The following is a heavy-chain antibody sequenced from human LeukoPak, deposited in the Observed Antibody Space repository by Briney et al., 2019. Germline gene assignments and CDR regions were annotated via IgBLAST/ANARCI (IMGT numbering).Heavy chain of an antibody. J-gene: IGHJ4*02. CDR1: GFTVSSNY. Sequence: GRSLRLSCAASGFTVSSNYMSWVRQAPGKGLEWVSVIYSGGSTYYADSVKGRFTISRDNSKNTLYLQMNSLRAEDTAVYYCATTIAAADHTFDYWGQGTLVTVSS. CDR3: ATTIAAADHTFDY. V-gene: IGHV3-53*01. CDR2: IYSGGST. D-gene: IGHD6-13*01.